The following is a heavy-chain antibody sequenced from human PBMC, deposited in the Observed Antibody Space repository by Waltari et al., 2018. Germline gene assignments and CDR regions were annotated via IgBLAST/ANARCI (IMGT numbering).Heavy chain of an antibody. J-gene: IGHJ6*03. D-gene: IGHD3-10*01. CDR2: ISGSGGST. V-gene: IGHV3-23*04. Sequence: EVQLVQSGAEVKKPGESLKISCKGSGFTFSSYAMSWVRQAPGKGLEWVSAISGSGGSTYYADSVKGRFTISRDNSKNTLYLQMNSLRAEDTAVYYCAKTSGGDYYYYYYMDVWGKGTTVTVSS. CDR3: AKTSGGDYYYYYYMDV. CDR1: GFTFSSYA.